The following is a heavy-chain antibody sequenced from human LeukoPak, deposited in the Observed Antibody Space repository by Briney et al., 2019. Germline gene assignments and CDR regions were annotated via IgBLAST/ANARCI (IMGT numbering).Heavy chain of an antibody. CDR1: GVSISSGGYC. D-gene: IGHD2-8*01. Sequence: SQTLSLTCTVSGVSISSGGYCWRCLRQHPGKGLEWIGYIYYSGSTYCHPSLKSRLTISVDTSKSQFSLKLSSVTAADPALYYCGRMVYWSFYYMDVCGKGTTVTVSS. CDR2: IYYSGST. J-gene: IGHJ6*03. CDR3: GRMVYWSFYYMDV. V-gene: IGHV4-31*03.